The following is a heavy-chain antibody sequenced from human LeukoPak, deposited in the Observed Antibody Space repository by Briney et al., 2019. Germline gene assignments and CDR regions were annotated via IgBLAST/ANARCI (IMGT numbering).Heavy chain of an antibody. CDR1: GFTFSSYG. J-gene: IGHJ4*02. Sequence: PGGSLRLSCAASGFTFSSYGMHWVRQAPGKGLEWVAFIRYDGSNKYYADSVKGRFTISRDNSKNTLYLQMNSLRTEDTALYYCAKDIGFREVTVGSYFDYWGQGTLVTVSS. D-gene: IGHD4-11*01. V-gene: IGHV3-30*02. CDR2: IRYDGSNK. CDR3: AKDIGFREVTVGSYFDY.